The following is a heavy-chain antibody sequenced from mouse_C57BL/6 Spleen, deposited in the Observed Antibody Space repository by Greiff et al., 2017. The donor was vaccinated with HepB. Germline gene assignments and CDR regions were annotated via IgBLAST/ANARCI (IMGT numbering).Heavy chain of an antibody. V-gene: IGHV5-9*01. Sequence: EVMLVESGGGLVKPGGSLKLSCAASGFTFSSYTMSWVRQTPEKRLEWVATISGGGGNTYYPDSVKGRFTISRDNAKNTLYLQMSSLRSEDTALYYCARQDGSSLWYFDVWGTGTTVTVSS. CDR2: ISGGGGNT. CDR1: GFTFSSYT. J-gene: IGHJ1*03. CDR3: ARQDGSSLWYFDV. D-gene: IGHD1-1*01.